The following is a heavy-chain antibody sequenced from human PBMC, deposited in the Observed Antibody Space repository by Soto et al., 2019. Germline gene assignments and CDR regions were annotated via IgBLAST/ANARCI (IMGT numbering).Heavy chain of an antibody. D-gene: IGHD3-10*01. CDR3: ARDRRDLLRGPDFDF. Sequence: QVQLVQSGAEVKKPGASVKVSCKASGYIFSDSGFSWVRQAPGQGLEWMGWISVYNGNTIYAQKFQCRLTMTTDTSTTTAYMELRSLRTADSAVYYCARDRRDLLRGPDFDFWGQGTLVTVSS. CDR2: ISVYNGNT. J-gene: IGHJ4*02. CDR1: GYIFSDSG. V-gene: IGHV1-18*01.